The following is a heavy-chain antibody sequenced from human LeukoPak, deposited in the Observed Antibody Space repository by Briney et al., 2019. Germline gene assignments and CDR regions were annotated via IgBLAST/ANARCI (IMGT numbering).Heavy chain of an antibody. J-gene: IGHJ4*02. CDR1: GFTFSSYE. CDR3: VRLGGGHCGGDC. CDR2: ISSTGRTI. D-gene: IGHD2-21*01. V-gene: IGHV3-48*03. Sequence: GGSLRLSCAASGFTFSSYEMNWVRQAPGKGLEWVSFISSTGRTIYYADSVKGRFTISRDNAKNSLYLQMNSLRAEDTAVYYCVRLGGGHCGGDCWGQGTLVTVSS.